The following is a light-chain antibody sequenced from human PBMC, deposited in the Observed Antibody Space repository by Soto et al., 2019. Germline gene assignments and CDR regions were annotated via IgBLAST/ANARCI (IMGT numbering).Light chain of an antibody. CDR3: QQSYNSHT. J-gene: IGKJ2*01. V-gene: IGKV1-39*01. Sequence: DIPMTQSPSSLSASVGDRVTIDCRASQSIANHLNWYQHKPGKAPKLLIYAASTLQSGVPLRFSGSGSETDFTLSISSLQPEDFATYYCQQSYNSHTVGQGTKVDSK. CDR2: AAS. CDR1: QSIANH.